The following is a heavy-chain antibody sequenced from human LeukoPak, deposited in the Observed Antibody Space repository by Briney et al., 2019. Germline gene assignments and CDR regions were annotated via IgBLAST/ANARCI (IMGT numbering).Heavy chain of an antibody. D-gene: IGHD6-13*01. CDR3: ARDGGPGYSSSWYLY. CDR2: ISSSGSTI. V-gene: IGHV3-48*03. Sequence: GGSLRLSCAASGFTFSSYEMNWVRQAPGKGLEWVSYISSSGSTIYYADSVKGRFTISRDNAKNSLYLQMNSLRAEDAAVYYCARDGGPGYSSSWYLYWGQGTLVTVSS. CDR1: GFTFSSYE. J-gene: IGHJ4*02.